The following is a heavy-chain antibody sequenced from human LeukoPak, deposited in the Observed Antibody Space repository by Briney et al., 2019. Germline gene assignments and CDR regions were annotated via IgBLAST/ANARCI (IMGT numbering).Heavy chain of an antibody. CDR2: IYSSGST. Sequence: SETLSLTCTVSGGSISSGTYYWSWIRQPAGKGLEWIGRIYSSGSTNYNPSLKSRVTISVDTSKNQFSLKLSSVTAADTAVYYCAGDYYDSSGPGDFDYWGQGTLVTVSS. V-gene: IGHV4-61*02. CDR3: AGDYYDSSGPGDFDY. CDR1: GGSISSGTYY. J-gene: IGHJ4*02. D-gene: IGHD3-22*01.